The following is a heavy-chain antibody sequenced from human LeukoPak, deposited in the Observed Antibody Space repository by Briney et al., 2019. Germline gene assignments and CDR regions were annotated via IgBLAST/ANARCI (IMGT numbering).Heavy chain of an antibody. CDR2: ISGSGGST. CDR1: GFTFSSYA. J-gene: IGHJ6*02. V-gene: IGHV3-23*01. Sequence: EGSLRLSCAASGFTFSSYAMSWVRQAPGKGLEWVSAISGSGGSTYYADSVKGRFTISRDNSKNTLYLQMNSLRAEDTAVYYCAKDRDSGYDYYYYYYYGMDVWGQGTTVTVSS. CDR3: AKDRDSGYDYYYYYYYGMDV. D-gene: IGHD5-12*01.